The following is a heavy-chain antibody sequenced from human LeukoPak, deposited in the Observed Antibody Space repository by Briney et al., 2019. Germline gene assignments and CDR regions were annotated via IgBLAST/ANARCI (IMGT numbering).Heavy chain of an antibody. CDR3: ASYSYYYDSSGYFDY. J-gene: IGHJ4*02. D-gene: IGHD3-22*01. CDR1: GGSISSYY. V-gene: IGHV4-59*01. CDR2: IYYSGST. Sequence: SETLSLTCTVSGGSISSYYWSWIRQPPGKGLEWIGYIYYSGSTNYNPSLKSRVTISVDTSKNQFSLKLSSVAAADTAVYYCASYSYYYDSSGYFDYWGQGTLVTVSS.